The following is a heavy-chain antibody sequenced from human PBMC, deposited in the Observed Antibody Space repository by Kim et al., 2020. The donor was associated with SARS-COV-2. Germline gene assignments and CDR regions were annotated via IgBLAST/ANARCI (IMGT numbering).Heavy chain of an antibody. CDR2: ISGSGGNT. J-gene: IGHJ3*01. CDR1: GFTFSNYA. V-gene: IGHV3-23*01. Sequence: GGSLRLSCAASGFTFSNYAMSWVRQAPGKGLEWVSGISGSGGNTYYADSVKGRFSISRDNSKNTLYLQMSNLRAEDTAVYYCAKVDHSTLIVVFDGWGQGTMVTVSS. CDR3: AKVDHSTLIVVFDG. D-gene: IGHD3-22*01.